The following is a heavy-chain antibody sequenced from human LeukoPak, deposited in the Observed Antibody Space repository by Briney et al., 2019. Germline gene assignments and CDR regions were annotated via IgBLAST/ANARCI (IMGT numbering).Heavy chain of an antibody. D-gene: IGHD3-9*01. CDR1: GFTFSTYA. J-gene: IGHJ6*03. CDR2: ISGGGGST. Sequence: GGSLRLSCAASGFTFSTYAMNWVRPAPGKGLEWVSTISGGGGSTYYADSVKGRFTNSRDNSKNTLSLQMNSLRAEDTAVYYCAKGSQGLLTAHSNYYYMDVWGKGTTVTVSS. CDR3: AKGSQGLLTAHSNYYYMDV. V-gene: IGHV3-23*01.